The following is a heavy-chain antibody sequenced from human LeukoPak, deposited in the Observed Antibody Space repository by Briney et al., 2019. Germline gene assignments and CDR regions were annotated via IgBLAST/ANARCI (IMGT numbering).Heavy chain of an antibody. CDR2: IQQHGSET. Sequence: GGSLRLSCEGSGFTFSNYWMSWVRQAPGKGLEWVANIQQHGSETYYGDSVKGRFTISRDNAMNTLYLQMNSLRAEDTAVYYCARVPRGSYSFDYWGQGTLVTVSS. D-gene: IGHD1-26*01. CDR3: ARVPRGSYSFDY. V-gene: IGHV3-7*01. CDR1: GFTFSNYW. J-gene: IGHJ4*02.